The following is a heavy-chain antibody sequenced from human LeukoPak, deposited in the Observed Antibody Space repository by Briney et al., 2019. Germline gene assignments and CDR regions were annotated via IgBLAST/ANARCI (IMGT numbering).Heavy chain of an antibody. D-gene: IGHD1-26*01. CDR2: ISYDGSNK. CDR3: ARDSGSYFDY. V-gene: IGHV3-30-3*01. J-gene: IGHJ4*02. Sequence: GGSLRLSCAASGFTFSSYAMHWVRQAPGKGLEWVAVISYDGSNKYYADSVKGRFTISRDNSKSTLYLQMNSLRAEDTAVYYCARDSGSYFDYWGQGTLVTVSS. CDR1: GFTFSSYA.